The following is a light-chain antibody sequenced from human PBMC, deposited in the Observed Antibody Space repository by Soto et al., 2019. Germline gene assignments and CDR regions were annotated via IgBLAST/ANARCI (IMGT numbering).Light chain of an antibody. CDR3: TSYAGTNFWV. Sequence: QSALTQPPSASGSPGQSVTISCTGTSSDVGGYNYVSWYQQYPGKAPKLMIYEVSKRPSGVPDRFSGSKSGKTASLTVSGLQPEDEADYYCTSYAGTNFWVFGGGTKLTVL. CDR2: EVS. V-gene: IGLV2-8*01. J-gene: IGLJ3*02. CDR1: SSDVGGYNY.